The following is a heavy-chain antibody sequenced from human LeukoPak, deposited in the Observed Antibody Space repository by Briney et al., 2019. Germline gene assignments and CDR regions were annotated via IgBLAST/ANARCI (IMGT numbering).Heavy chain of an antibody. Sequence: GGSLRLSCAASGFTFDDYAMHWVRQAPGKGLEWVSGISWNSGSIGYADSVKGRFTISRDNAKNSLYLQMNSLRAEDTALYYCVQSGSYSRYFFDYWGQGTLVTVSS. J-gene: IGHJ4*02. CDR2: ISWNSGSI. CDR1: GFTFDDYA. V-gene: IGHV3-9*01. D-gene: IGHD1-26*01. CDR3: VQSGSYSRYFFDY.